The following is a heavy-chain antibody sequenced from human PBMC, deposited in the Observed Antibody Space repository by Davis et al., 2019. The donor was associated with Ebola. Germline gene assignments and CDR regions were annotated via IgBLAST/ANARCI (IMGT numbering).Heavy chain of an antibody. J-gene: IGHJ5*01. D-gene: IGHD3-10*01. CDR2: IQQDGRDK. CDR1: GFTFSAYW. Sequence: GESLKISCAASGFTFSAYWMAWVRQPPGRGLEWVANIQQDGRDKYFADFVRGRFTISRDNAMKSLYLQMDNLGAGDTAVYYCARARYNAGSKPIWFDSWGQGTLVTGSS. V-gene: IGHV3-7*03. CDR3: ARARYNAGSKPIWFDS.